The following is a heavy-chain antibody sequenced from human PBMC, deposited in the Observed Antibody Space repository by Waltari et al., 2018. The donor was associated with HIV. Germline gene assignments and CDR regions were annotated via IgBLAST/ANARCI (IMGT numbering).Heavy chain of an antibody. CDR3: AKHALRVGAAYWNFDL. Sequence: QLQLQESGPGLVKPSETLSLPCTVTGGSVSSSSSFWGWIRQPPGKGLEWIGRIYYTGRAYYNPSLKSRVTISVDTSKNQFSLKVTSVTAADTAVYYCAKHALRVGAAYWNFDLWGRGTLVTVSS. CDR1: GGSVSSSSSF. D-gene: IGHD1-26*01. CDR2: IYYTGRA. J-gene: IGHJ2*01. V-gene: IGHV4-39*01.